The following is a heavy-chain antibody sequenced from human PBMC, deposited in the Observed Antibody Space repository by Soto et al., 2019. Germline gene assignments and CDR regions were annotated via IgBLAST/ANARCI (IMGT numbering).Heavy chain of an antibody. CDR2: ISGSGGST. V-gene: IGHV3-23*01. J-gene: IGHJ5*02. Sequence: GGSLRLSCAASGFTFSSYAMSWVRQAPGKGLEWVSAISGSGGSTYYADSMKGRFTISRDNSKNTLYLQMNSLRAEDTAVYYCAKDRAVAGLNWFDPWGQGTLVTVSS. D-gene: IGHD6-19*01. CDR1: GFTFSSYA. CDR3: AKDRAVAGLNWFDP.